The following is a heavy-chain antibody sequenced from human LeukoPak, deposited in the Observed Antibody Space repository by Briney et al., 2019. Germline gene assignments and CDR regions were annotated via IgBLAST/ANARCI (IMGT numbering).Heavy chain of an antibody. D-gene: IGHD2-15*01. V-gene: IGHV1-2*02. CDR2: INPNSGGT. CDR3: ARSCSGGSCYSVYYYYGMDV. CDR1: GYTFTGYY. Sequence: ASVKVSCKASGYTFTGYYMHWVRQAPGQGLEWMGWINPNSGGTNYAQKFQGRVTMTRDTSISTAYMELSSLRSEDTAVYYCARSCSGGSCYSVYYYYGMDVWGQGTTVTVSS. J-gene: IGHJ6*02.